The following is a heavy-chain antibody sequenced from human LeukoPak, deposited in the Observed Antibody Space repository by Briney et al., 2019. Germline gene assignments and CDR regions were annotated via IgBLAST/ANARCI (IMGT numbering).Heavy chain of an antibody. D-gene: IGHD3-16*01. CDR1: GFTFLTYA. CDR3: AKGFSTYVYNWFDP. CDR2: ISGGSGST. V-gene: IGHV3-23*01. Sequence: PGGSLRLSCAASGFTFLTYAMNWVRQAPGEGLEWVAGISGGSGSTYYADSVKGRFTVSRDNSKSTPYLQMSSLRAADTAVYYCAKGFSTYVYNWFDPWGQGTLVTVSS. J-gene: IGHJ5*02.